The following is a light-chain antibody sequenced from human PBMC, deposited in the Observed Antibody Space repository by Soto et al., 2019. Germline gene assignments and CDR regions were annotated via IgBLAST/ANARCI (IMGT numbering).Light chain of an antibody. CDR1: SSNIGAGYD. J-gene: IGLJ2*01. Sequence: QSVLTQPPSVSGAPGQRVTISCTWSSSNIGAGYDVHWYQQLPGTAPQHLIYGNSNRPSEVPDRFSGSKSGTSASLAITGLKGEDEADYYCQSYDGSRSVVVFGGGTKLTVL. CDR3: QSYDGSRSVVV. CDR2: GNS. V-gene: IGLV1-40*01.